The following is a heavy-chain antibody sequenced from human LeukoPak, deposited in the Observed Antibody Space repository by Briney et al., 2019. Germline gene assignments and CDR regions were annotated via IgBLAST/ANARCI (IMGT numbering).Heavy chain of an antibody. Sequence: SSETLSLTCAVYGGSFSGYYWGWIRQPPGKGLEWIGSIYYSGSTYYNPSLKSRVTISVDTSKNQFSLKLSSVTAADTAVYYCARQSLYDFWSGYRSLDYWGQGTLVTVSS. CDR1: GGSFSGYY. CDR3: ARQSLYDFWSGYRSLDY. D-gene: IGHD3-3*01. J-gene: IGHJ4*02. V-gene: IGHV4-39*01. CDR2: IYYSGST.